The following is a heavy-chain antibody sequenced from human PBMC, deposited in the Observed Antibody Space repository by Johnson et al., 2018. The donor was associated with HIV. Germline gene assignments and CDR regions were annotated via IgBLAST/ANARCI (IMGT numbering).Heavy chain of an antibody. J-gene: IGHJ3*02. CDR3: ASPTSGYSGVKAFDI. CDR1: GFTVSSNY. Sequence: VQLVESGGGLVQPGGSLRLSCAASGFTVSSNYMSWVRQAPGKGLEWVSVIYSGGSTYYAASVKGRFTISRDNTKNTLYLQMNSLRAEDSAVYYCASPTSGYSGVKAFDIWGHGTMVTVSS. V-gene: IGHV3-66*01. CDR2: IYSGGST. D-gene: IGHD3-22*01.